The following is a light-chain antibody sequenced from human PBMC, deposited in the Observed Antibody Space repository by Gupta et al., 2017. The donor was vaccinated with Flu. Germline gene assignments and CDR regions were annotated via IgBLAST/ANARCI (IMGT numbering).Light chain of an antibody. CDR2: QAS. CDR3: PEWDSSTVV. J-gene: IGLJ2*01. V-gene: IGLV3-1*01. CDR1: KLGDKY. Sequence: SSQLTPPPSVAVSPRPTASITCSGDKLGDKYACWYQQKPAPPPVLCSYQASKRPAGLPGCFSGSSSATTVIMTIGGTQAVEDSYYYSPEWDSSTVVLGGGTTLTVL.